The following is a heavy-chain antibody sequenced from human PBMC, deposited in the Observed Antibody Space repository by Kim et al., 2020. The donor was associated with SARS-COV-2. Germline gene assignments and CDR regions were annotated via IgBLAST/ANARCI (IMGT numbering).Heavy chain of an antibody. CDR3: ARGRKESRDFLMITFGGVIVYYFDY. CDR2: MNPNSGNT. J-gene: IGHJ4*02. CDR1: GYTFTSYD. Sequence: ASVKVSCKASGYTFTSYDINWVRQATGQGLEWMGWMNPNSGNTGYAQKFQGRVTMTRNTSISTAYMELSSLRSEDTAVYYCARGRKESRDFLMITFGGVIVYYFDYWGQGTLVTVSS. V-gene: IGHV1-8*01. D-gene: IGHD3-16*02.